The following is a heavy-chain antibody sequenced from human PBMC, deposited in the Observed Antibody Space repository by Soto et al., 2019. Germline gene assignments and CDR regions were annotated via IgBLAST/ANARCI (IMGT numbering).Heavy chain of an antibody. V-gene: IGHV1-69*13. CDR3: ARESSSSYYDFWSGYYRGGNWFDP. CDR2: IIPIFGTA. J-gene: IGHJ5*02. Sequence: ASVKVSCKASGGTFSSYAISWLLQAPGQGLEWMGGIIPIFGTANYAQKFQGRVTITADESTSTAYMELRSLRSDDTAVYYCARESSSSYYDFWSGYYRGGNWFDPWGQGTLVTVSS. CDR1: GGTFSSYA. D-gene: IGHD3-3*01.